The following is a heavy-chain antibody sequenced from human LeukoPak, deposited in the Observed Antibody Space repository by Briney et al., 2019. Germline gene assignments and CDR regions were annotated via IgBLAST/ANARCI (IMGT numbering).Heavy chain of an antibody. V-gene: IGHV2-5*02. Sequence: SGPTLVNPTQTLTLTCTFSGLSLSTSGVGVGWIRQPPGKALEWLALIYWDDDKRYSPSLKSRLTITKDTSKNQVVLAMTNMDPVDTATYFCACRLPETAHSTAFDVWGQGTLVSVSS. D-gene: IGHD5-18*01. CDR1: GLSLSTSGVG. CDR2: IYWDDDK. J-gene: IGHJ3*01. CDR3: ACRLPETAHSTAFDV.